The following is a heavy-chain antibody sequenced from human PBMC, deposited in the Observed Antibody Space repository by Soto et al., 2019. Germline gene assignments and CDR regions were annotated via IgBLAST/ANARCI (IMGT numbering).Heavy chain of an antibody. V-gene: IGHV3-23*01. D-gene: IGHD6-6*01. J-gene: IGHJ4*02. CDR2: ISTSIDAT. Sequence: EVQLLESGGSLVQPGGSLRLSCAASGFAFSNYAMHWVRQAPGKGLEWVSSISTSIDATYYADSVKGRFTISRDDSKNTLYLQMNSLRAEDSAVYYCAKDRTVAARNFGYWGQGTQVTVSS. CDR1: GFAFSNYA. CDR3: AKDRTVAARNFGY.